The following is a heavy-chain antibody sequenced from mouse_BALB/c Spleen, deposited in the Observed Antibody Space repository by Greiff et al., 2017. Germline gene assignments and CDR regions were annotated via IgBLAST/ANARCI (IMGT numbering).Heavy chain of an antibody. CDR3: NAWGQLGLRFAY. D-gene: IGHD3-2*01. CDR2: IDPENGDT. Sequence: EVKVEESGAELVRSGASVKLSCTASGFNIKDYYMHWVKQRPEQGLEWIGWIDPENGDTEYAPKFQGKATMTADTSSNTAYLQLSSLTSEDTAVYYCNAWGQLGLRFAYWGQGTLVTVSA. CDR1: GFNIKDYY. J-gene: IGHJ3*01. V-gene: IGHV14-4*02.